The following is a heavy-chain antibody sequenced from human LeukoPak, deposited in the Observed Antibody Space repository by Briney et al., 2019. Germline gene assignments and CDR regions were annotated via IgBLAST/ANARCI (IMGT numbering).Heavy chain of an antibody. V-gene: IGHV4-59*08. CDR1: GGSISSSNW. Sequence: PSGTLSLTCAVSGGSISSSNWWSWIRQPPGKGLEWIGYIYYSGSTNYNPSLKSRVTISVDTSKNQFSLKLSSVTAADTAVYYCARRTYSSGWYGGIWFDPWGQGTLVTVSS. CDR2: IYYSGST. J-gene: IGHJ5*02. CDR3: ARRTYSSGWYGGIWFDP. D-gene: IGHD6-19*01.